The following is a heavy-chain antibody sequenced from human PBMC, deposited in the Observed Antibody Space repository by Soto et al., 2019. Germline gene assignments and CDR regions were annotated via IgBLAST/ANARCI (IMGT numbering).Heavy chain of an antibody. V-gene: IGHV4-39*01. CDR1: GGSISSSSYY. CDR3: ARLGDSSSRLFGFYYYMDV. J-gene: IGHJ6*03. D-gene: IGHD6-13*01. Sequence: SETLSLTCTVSGGSISSSSYYWGWIRQPPGKGLEWIGSIYYSGSTYYNPSLKSRVTISVDTSKNQFSLKLSSVTAADTAVYYCARLGDSSSRLFGFYYYMDVWGKGTTVTVSS. CDR2: IYYSGST.